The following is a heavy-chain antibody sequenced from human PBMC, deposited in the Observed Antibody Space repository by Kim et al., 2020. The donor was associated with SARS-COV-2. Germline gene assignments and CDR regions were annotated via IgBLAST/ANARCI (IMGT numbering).Heavy chain of an antibody. Sequence: SETLSLTCAVSGYSISSSNWWGWIRQPPGKGLEWIGYIYYSGSTYYNPSLKSRVTMSVDTSKNQFSLKLSSVTAVDTAVYYCARRDPSGSLDAFDIWGQGTMVTVSS. V-gene: IGHV4-28*01. J-gene: IGHJ3*02. CDR2: IYYSGST. D-gene: IGHD1-26*01. CDR3: ARRDPSGSLDAFDI. CDR1: GYSISSSNW.